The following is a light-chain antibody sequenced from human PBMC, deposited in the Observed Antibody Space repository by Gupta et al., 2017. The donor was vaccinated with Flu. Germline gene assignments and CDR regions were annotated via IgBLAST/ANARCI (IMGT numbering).Light chain of an antibody. CDR1: SSSDVGCNY. J-gene: IGLJ2*01. CDR3: SAYDGSSTCLV. CDR2: GDT. V-gene: IGLV2-11*01. Sequence: TISTGTSSSDVGCNYVFWYQHHPGTAPNLLIYGDTKRPSGVPDRFSGSKSGTTASLTINGLQAEDEADYYCSAYDGSSTCLVFGGGTKLTVL.